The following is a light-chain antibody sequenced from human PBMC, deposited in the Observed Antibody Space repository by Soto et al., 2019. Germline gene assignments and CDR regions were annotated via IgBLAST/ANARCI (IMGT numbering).Light chain of an antibody. J-gene: IGLJ2*01. Sequence: QAVVTQEPSLTVSPGGTVTLTCASGTGAVTSGDYPNWFQQKPGQAPRALIYGTSNKHSWTPARFSGSLLGGKAALTLSGVQPEDEAEHYCLLYYGGAQLVFGGGTKVTVL. CDR3: LLYYGGAQLV. V-gene: IGLV7-43*01. CDR2: GTS. CDR1: TGAVTSGDY.